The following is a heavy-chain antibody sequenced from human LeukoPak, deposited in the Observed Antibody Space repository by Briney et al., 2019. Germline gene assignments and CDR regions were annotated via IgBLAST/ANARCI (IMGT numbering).Heavy chain of an antibody. CDR1: GGSISSSSYY. CDR3: ARIAYSSGVNMDY. D-gene: IGHD6-19*01. J-gene: IGHJ4*02. Sequence: PSETLSLTCTVSGGSISSSSYYWGWIRQPPEKGLEWIGSIYYSGSTYYNPSLKSRVTISVDTSKNQFSLKLSSVTAADTAVYYCARIAYSSGVNMDYWGQGTLVTVSS. CDR2: IYYSGST. V-gene: IGHV4-39*01.